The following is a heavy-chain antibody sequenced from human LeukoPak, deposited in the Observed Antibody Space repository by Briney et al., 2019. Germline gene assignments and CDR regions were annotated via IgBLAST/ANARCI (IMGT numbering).Heavy chain of an antibody. CDR1: GFTFSGSA. V-gene: IGHV3-73*01. CDR3: TRLSRYYYGMDV. Sequence: PGGSLRLSCAASGFTFSGSAMHWVRQASGKGLEWVGRIRSKANSYATAYAASVKGRFTISRDDSKNTAYLQMNSLKTEDTAVYYCTRLSRYYYGMDVWGQGTTVTVSS. CDR2: IRSKANSYAT. J-gene: IGHJ6*02.